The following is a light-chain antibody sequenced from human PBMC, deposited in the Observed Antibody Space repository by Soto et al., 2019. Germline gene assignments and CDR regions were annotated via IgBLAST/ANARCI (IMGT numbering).Light chain of an antibody. V-gene: IGKV3-20*01. Sequence: EIVLTQSPGTLSLSPGERATLSCRASQSVSNNYLAWYQQKPGQAPRLLIYGASNRATGIPDRFSGSGSGKDFTLTISRLEPEDFAVYYCLQYGSSRTFGQETKVEIK. CDR3: LQYGSSRT. CDR2: GAS. CDR1: QSVSNNY. J-gene: IGKJ1*01.